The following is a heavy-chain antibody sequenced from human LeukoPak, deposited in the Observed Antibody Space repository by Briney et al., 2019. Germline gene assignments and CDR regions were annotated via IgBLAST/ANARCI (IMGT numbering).Heavy chain of an antibody. CDR3: ARPWSSSGNQEAFNYYYYGMDV. V-gene: IGHV3-53*01. CDR2: IYSGVRT. CDR1: GFTVSTNY. Sequence: GGSLRLSCVASGFTVSTNYMCWVRQAPGKGLQWVSVIYSGVRTYYADSVKGRFTISRDNSKNTLYLQMNSLGAEDTAVYYCARPWSSSGNQEAFNYYYYGMDVWGQGTTVTVSS. D-gene: IGHD6-13*01. J-gene: IGHJ6*02.